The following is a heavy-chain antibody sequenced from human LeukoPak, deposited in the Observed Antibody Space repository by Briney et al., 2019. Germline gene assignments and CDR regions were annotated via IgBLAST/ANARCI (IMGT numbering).Heavy chain of an antibody. V-gene: IGHV1-18*04. J-gene: IGHJ4*02. CDR1: GYTFTGYY. D-gene: IGHD3-16*01. CDR3: ARDSAVWGDLDY. Sequence: GASVKVSCKASGYTFTGYYMHWARQAPGQGLEWMGWISAYNGNTNYAQKLQGRVTMTTDTSTSTAYMELRSLRSDDTAVYYCARDSAVWGDLDYWGQGTLVTVSS. CDR2: ISAYNGNT.